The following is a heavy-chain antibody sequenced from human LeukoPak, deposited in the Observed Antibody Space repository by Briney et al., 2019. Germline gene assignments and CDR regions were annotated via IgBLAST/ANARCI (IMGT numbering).Heavy chain of an antibody. V-gene: IGHV3-30*18. Sequence: GGSLRLSCAASGFTFSTYGMHWVRQAPGKGLEWVSIISFDGSNKYYADSVKGRFTISRDNSKNTLYLQMNSLRIEDTAVYYCAKGGEVSSWYKRLKLYFDYWGQGTLVTVSS. D-gene: IGHD6-13*01. CDR2: ISFDGSNK. CDR3: AKGGEVSSWYKRLKLYFDY. J-gene: IGHJ4*02. CDR1: GFTFSTYG.